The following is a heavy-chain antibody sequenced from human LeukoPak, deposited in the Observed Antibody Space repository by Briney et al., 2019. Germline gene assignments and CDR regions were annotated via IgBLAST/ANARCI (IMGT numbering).Heavy chain of an antibody. CDR1: GGSISSYY. CDR2: IYTSGST. D-gene: IGHD3-9*01. J-gene: IGHJ6*03. CDR3: ARHRRGYFGWLLYPLDYMDV. V-gene: IGHV4-4*09. Sequence: SQTLSLTCTVSGGSISSYYWSWIRQPPGKGLEWIGYIYTSGSTNYNPSLKSRVTISVDTSKNQFSLKLSSVTAADTAVYFCARHRRGYFGWLLYPLDYMDVWGKGTTVTVSS.